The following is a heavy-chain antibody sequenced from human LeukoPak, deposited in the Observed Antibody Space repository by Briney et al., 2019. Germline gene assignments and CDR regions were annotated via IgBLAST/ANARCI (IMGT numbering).Heavy chain of an antibody. J-gene: IGHJ3*02. CDR1: GGSISSSTYY. CDR2: IYYSGNT. V-gene: IGHV4-39*07. CDR3: ARGESYNWNQPDAFDI. Sequence: SGTLSLTCTVSGGSISSSTYYWGWIRQPPGKGLEWIGTIYYSGNTYYNPSLKSRVTISLDTSKNQFSLKLSSVTAADTAVYYCARGESYNWNQPDAFDIWGQGTMVTVSS. D-gene: IGHD1-20*01.